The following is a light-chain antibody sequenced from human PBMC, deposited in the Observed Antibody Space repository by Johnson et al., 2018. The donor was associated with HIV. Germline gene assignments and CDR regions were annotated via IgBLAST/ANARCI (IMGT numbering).Light chain of an antibody. Sequence: QSVLTQPPSVSAPPGQNVTISCSGGSSNIGNNYVSWYQQLPGTAPKLLIYENNKRPSGIPDRFSGSKSGTSATLGITGLQTGDEADYYCGTWDSSLREVFGTGTKVTVL. V-gene: IGLV1-51*02. J-gene: IGLJ1*01. CDR3: GTWDSSLREV. CDR2: ENN. CDR1: SSNIGNNY.